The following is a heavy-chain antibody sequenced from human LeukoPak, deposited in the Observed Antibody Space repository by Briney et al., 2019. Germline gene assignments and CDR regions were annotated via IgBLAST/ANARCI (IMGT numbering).Heavy chain of an antibody. J-gene: IGHJ4*02. Sequence: GGSLRLSCAASGFTFSSYSMNWVRQAPGKGLEWVSSISSSSSCIYYADSVKGRFTISRDNAKNSLYLQMNSLRAEDTAVYYCARLGYGITHLPLFFDYWGQGTLVTVSS. CDR1: GFTFSSYS. CDR2: ISSSSSCI. CDR3: ARLGYGITHLPLFFDY. V-gene: IGHV3-21*01. D-gene: IGHD1-14*01.